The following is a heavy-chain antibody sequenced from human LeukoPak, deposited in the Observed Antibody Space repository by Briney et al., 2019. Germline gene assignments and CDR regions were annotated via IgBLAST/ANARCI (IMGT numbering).Heavy chain of an antibody. CDR1: GGSVSSSNW. J-gene: IGHJ4*02. Sequence: SGTLSLTCAVSGGSVSSSNWWSWVRQPPGKGLEWMGEIYHSGSTNYNPSLKSRVTISVDKSKNQFSLKLSSVTAADTAVYYCARDTPPQRLVRRGYFDYWGQGTLVTVSS. CDR2: IYHSGST. D-gene: IGHD6-19*01. V-gene: IGHV4-4*02. CDR3: ARDTPPQRLVRRGYFDY.